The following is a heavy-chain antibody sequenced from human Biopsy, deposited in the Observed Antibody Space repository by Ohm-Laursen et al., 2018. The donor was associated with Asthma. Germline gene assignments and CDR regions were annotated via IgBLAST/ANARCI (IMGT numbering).Heavy chain of an antibody. CDR1: VDSFISYA. J-gene: IGHJ2*01. V-gene: IGHV1-2*06. Sequence: GPSVNVSCKAYVDSFISYAITGGGQAPGQGMEWMGRIDPNSGGTNYAQKFLGRVTMTRDTSVNTAFMVLSRLRSDDTAVYYCARIKIRIGAGTDRYFDLWGRGTLVTVSS. CDR3: ARIKIRIGAGTDRYFDL. CDR2: IDPNSGGT. D-gene: IGHD3-16*01.